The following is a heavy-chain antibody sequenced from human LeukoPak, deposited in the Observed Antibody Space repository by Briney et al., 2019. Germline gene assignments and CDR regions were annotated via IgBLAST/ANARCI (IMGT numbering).Heavy chain of an antibody. V-gene: IGHV3-23*01. J-gene: IGHJ4*02. D-gene: IGHD4-11*01. Sequence: GGSLRLSCAASGFTFSSYAMSWVRQAPGKGLEWVSAISGSGGSTYYADSVKGRFTISRDNSKNTLYLQMNSLRAEDTAVYYCAKDLEAGSVTALSDYWGQGTLVTVSS. CDR1: GFTFSSYA. CDR2: ISGSGGST. CDR3: AKDLEAGSVTALSDY.